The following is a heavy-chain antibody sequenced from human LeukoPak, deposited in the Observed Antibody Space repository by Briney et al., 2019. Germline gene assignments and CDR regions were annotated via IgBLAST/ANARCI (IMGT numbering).Heavy chain of an antibody. J-gene: IGHJ4*02. D-gene: IGHD3-9*01. Sequence: ASVKVSCKASGYTFTSYGISWVRQAPGQGLEWMGWISAYNGNTNYAQKLQGRVTMTTDTSTSTAYMELRSLRSDDTAVYYCAREGVYYDFLTGYDYWGQGTLVTVPS. CDR3: AREGVYYDFLTGYDY. CDR2: ISAYNGNT. CDR1: GYTFTSYG. V-gene: IGHV1-18*01.